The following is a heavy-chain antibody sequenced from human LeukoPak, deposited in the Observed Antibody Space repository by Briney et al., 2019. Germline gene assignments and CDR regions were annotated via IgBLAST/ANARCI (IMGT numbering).Heavy chain of an antibody. V-gene: IGHV3-23*01. J-gene: IGHJ4*02. Sequence: PGGSLRLSCAASGFTSSSYGMSWVRQAPGKGLEWVSAISDSGGSTYYADSVKGRFTISRDNSKNTLYLQMNSLRAEDTAVYYCARSMVRGVIITRGSGLDYWGQGTLVTVSS. CDR3: ARSMVRGVIITRGSGLDY. CDR2: ISDSGGST. CDR1: GFTSSSYG. D-gene: IGHD3-10*01.